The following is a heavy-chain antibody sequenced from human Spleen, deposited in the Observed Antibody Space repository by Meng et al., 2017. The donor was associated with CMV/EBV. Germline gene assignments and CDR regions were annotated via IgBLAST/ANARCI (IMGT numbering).Heavy chain of an antibody. J-gene: IGHJ3*02. Sequence: CAASGFVFSNYAMSWVRQSPGKGLEWVASIYKSGLNTDLSDSVKGRFTISRDNSKNTLFLHMNSLRPDDTALYYCAQEWELVDGFENWGQGTMVTVSS. CDR2: IYKSGLNT. D-gene: IGHD1-26*01. V-gene: IGHV3-23*03. CDR3: AQEWELVDGFEN. CDR1: GFVFSNYA.